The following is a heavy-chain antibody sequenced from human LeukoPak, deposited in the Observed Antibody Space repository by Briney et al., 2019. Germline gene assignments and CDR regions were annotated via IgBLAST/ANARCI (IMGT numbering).Heavy chain of an antibody. CDR3: ARLELGVQEAGTDY. J-gene: IGHJ4*02. D-gene: IGHD6-13*01. CDR2: IYYSGST. Sequence: ASETLSLTCTVYGGSISSGSYYWGWIRQPPGKGLEWIGSIYYSGSTYYNPSLKSRVTISVDTSKNQFSLKLSSVTAADTAAYYCARLELGVQEAGTDYWGQGTLVTVSS. CDR1: GGSISSGSYY. V-gene: IGHV4-39*01.